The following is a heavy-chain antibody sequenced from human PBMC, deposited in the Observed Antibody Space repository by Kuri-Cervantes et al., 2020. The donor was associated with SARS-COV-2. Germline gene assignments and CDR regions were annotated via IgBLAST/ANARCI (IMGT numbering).Heavy chain of an antibody. D-gene: IGHD3-3*01. CDR1: GGSISSSSYY. CDR3: ASLIDWAQSDFWSGYYMGAFDY. CDR2: IYHSGST. Sequence: SETLSLTCTVSGGSISSSSYYWGWIRQPPGKGLEWIGSIYHSGSTYYNPSLKSRVTISVDTSKNQFSLKLSSVTAADTAVYYCASLIDWAQSDFWSGYYMGAFDYWGQGTLVTVSS. V-gene: IGHV4-39*07. J-gene: IGHJ4*02.